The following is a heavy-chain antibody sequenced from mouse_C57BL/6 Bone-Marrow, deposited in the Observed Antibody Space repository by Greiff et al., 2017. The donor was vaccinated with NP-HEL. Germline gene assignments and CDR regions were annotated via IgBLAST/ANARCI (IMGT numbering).Heavy chain of an antibody. CDR1: GFTFSSYA. D-gene: IGHD1-1*01. V-gene: IGHV5-4*01. CDR2: ISDGGSYT. J-gene: IGHJ4*01. CDR3: ARDRGYYGSGGYAMDY. Sequence: EVKLMESGGGLVKPGGSLKLSCAASGFTFSSYAMSWVRQTPEKRLEWVATISDGGSYTYYPANVKGRFTISRDNAKNNLYLQMSDLKSEDTAMYYCARDRGYYGSGGYAMDYWGQGTSVTVSS.